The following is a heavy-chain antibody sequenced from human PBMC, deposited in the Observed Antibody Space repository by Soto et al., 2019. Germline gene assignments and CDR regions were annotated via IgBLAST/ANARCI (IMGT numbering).Heavy chain of an antibody. D-gene: IGHD3-22*01. J-gene: IGHJ4*02. Sequence: QVQLQESGPGLVKPSQTLSLTCTVSGGSISSGGYYWSWIRQHPGKGLEWIGYIYYSGSTYYNPSLKSRGXXSXDXXKNQFSLKLSPVTAADTAVYYCARFGGYSERGHDYWGQGTLVTVSS. V-gene: IGHV4-31*03. CDR3: ARFGGYSERGHDY. CDR2: IYYSGST. CDR1: GGSISSGGYY.